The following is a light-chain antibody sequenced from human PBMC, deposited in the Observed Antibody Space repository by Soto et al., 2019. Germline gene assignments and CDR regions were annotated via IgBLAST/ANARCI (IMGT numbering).Light chain of an antibody. CDR1: SSDVGSYNL. CDR2: EGS. J-gene: IGLJ2*01. V-gene: IGLV2-23*01. Sequence: ALTQPASVSGSPGQSITISCTGTSSDVGSYNLVSWYQQHPSKAPKLMIYEGSERPSGLSNRFSASKAGNTASLTISGLQAEDEADYYCCSYAGSGTPVVFGGGTKLTVL. CDR3: CSYAGSGTPVV.